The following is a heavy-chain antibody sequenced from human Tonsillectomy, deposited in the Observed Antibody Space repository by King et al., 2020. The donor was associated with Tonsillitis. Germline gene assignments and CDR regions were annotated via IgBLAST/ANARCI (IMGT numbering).Heavy chain of an antibody. D-gene: IGHD3-10*01. CDR1: GGSISSYF. V-gene: IGHV4-59*01. CDR2: IYYSGST. CDR3: ARHKAYYYGSGSDLGPNSGMDD. J-gene: IGHJ6*02. Sequence: QVQLQESGPGLVKPSETLSLTCTVSGGSISSYFWSWIRPPPGKGLEWIGYIYYSGSTNYNPSLKSRVTISLDTSKNQFSLKLSSVTAADTAVYYCARHKAYYYGSGSDLGPNSGMDDWGQGTTVTVS.